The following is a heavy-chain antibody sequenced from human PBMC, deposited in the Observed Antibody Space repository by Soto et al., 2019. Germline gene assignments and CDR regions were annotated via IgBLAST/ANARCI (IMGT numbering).Heavy chain of an antibody. V-gene: IGHV3-23*01. CDR3: ARRGSGSYYDY. CDR2: ISGSGDST. D-gene: IGHD1-26*01. CDR1: GFTFSSYA. J-gene: IGHJ4*02. Sequence: EVQLLESGGGLVQPGGSLRLSCAASGFTFSSYAMRWVRQAPGKGLEWVSAISGSGDSTYYADSVKGRFTVSRDNSKNTLDLQMNSLRAEDTAVDYCARRGSGSYYDYWGQGTLVTVSS.